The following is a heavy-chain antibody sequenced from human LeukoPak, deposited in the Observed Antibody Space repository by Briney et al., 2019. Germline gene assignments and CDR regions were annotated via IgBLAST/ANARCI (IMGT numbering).Heavy chain of an antibody. D-gene: IGHD3-16*01. J-gene: IGHJ5*02. CDR2: ISWNSGSI. CDR3: AKSTITFGGVSGNWFDP. Sequence: GRSLRLSCAASGFTFYDYAMHWVRQAPGRGLEWVSGISWNSGSIGYADSVKGRFTISRDNAKNSLYLQMNSLRAEDTALYYCAKSTITFGGVSGNWFDPWGQGTLVTVSS. V-gene: IGHV3-9*01. CDR1: GFTFYDYA.